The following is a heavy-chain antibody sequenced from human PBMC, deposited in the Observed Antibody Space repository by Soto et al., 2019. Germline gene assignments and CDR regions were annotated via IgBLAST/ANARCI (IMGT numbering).Heavy chain of an antibody. Sequence: PGGSLRLSCAASGSTFDDYAMHWVRQAPGKGLEWVSGISWNSGSIGYADSVKGRFTISRDNAKNSLYLQMNSLRAEDTALYYCAKDRTGRGYCISTSCYHAFDIWGQGTMVTVSS. CDR1: GSTFDDYA. D-gene: IGHD2-2*01. CDR2: ISWNSGSI. V-gene: IGHV3-9*01. CDR3: AKDRTGRGYCISTSCYHAFDI. J-gene: IGHJ3*02.